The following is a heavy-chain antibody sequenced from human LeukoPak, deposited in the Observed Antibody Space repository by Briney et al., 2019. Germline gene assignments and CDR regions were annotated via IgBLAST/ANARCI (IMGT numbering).Heavy chain of an antibody. CDR2: ISAYNGKT. CDR3: ARDSGAYYYDSSGYFGY. J-gene: IGHJ4*02. D-gene: IGHD3-22*01. CDR1: GYTFTSYG. Sequence: ASVKVSCKASGYTFTSYGISWVRQAPGQGLEWMGWISAYNGKTNYAQKLQGRVTMTTDTSTSTAYMELRSLRSDDTAVYYCARDSGAYYYDSSGYFGYWGQGTLVTVSS. V-gene: IGHV1-18*01.